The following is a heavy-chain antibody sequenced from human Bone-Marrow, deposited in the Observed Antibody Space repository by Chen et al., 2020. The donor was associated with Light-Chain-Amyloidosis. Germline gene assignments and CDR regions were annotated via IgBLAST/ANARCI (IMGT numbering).Heavy chain of an antibody. CDR2: INHSGNT. CDR3: ARESTRGQVLGESSGYAL. V-gene: IGHV4-38-2*02. CDR1: GLTLSDAS. J-gene: IGHJ2*01. Sequence: VQLVETGGGLIQPGESLRLSCAVSGLTLSDASLNWVRQAPGKGLEWIAMINHSGNTYQNPSLKSRVTISVDTSKNQFSLKLGSVIAADTAVYYCARESTRGQVLGESSGYALWGRGTLVTVSS. D-gene: IGHD3-22*01.